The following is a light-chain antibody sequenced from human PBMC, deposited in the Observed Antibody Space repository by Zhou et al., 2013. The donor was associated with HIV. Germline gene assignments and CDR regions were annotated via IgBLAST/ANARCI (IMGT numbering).Light chain of an antibody. Sequence: ATRMTQSPLSVSASTGDRVTITCRASHDVKTHVAWYQQKPGKAPRLLISSASSLQPEVPSRFSGSGSRTNFTFFISCLQSEDFAIYFCHQYYTLPLTFGGGTMV. J-gene: IGKJ4*01. CDR3: HQYYTLPLT. CDR2: SAS. CDR1: HDVKTH. V-gene: IGKV1-8*01.